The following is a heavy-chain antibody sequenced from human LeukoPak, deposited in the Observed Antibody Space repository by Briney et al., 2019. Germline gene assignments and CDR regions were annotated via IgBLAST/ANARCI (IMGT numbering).Heavy chain of an antibody. CDR2: IYYSENT. J-gene: IGHJ2*01. Sequence: SETLSLTCTVSGGSISGSYWSWIRQPPGKGLEWIGYIYYSENTNYNPSLKSRVTISLDTSKNQFSLKLSSVTAADTAVYYCARDPVDQPYWFFDLWGRGTLVTVSS. V-gene: IGHV4-59*01. CDR1: GGSISGSY. CDR3: ARDPVDQPYWFFDL.